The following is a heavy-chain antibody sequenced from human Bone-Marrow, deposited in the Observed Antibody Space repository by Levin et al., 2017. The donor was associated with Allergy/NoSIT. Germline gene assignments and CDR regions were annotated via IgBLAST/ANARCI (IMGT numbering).Heavy chain of an antibody. V-gene: IGHV1-18*01. CDR3: ARSRGYDFWSGYEAYYFDY. CDR2: ISAYNGNT. D-gene: IGHD3-3*01. Sequence: GESLKISCKASGYTFTSYGISWVRQAPGQGLEWMGWISAYNGNTNYAQKLQGRVTMTTDTSTSTAYMELRSLRSDDTAVYYCARSRGYDFWSGYEAYYFDYWGQGTLVTVSS. CDR1: GYTFTSYG. J-gene: IGHJ4*02.